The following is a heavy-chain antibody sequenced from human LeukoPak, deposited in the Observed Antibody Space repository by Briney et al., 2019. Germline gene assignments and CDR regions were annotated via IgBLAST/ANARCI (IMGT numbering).Heavy chain of an antibody. CDR3: ARGQRIAVAGPLFDY. CDR2: ISYDGSNK. D-gene: IGHD6-19*01. Sequence: PGGSLRLSCVVSGIIFRDAWMNWVRQAPGKGLEWVAVISYDGSNKYYADSVKGRFTISRDNSKNTLYLQMNSLRAEDTAVYYCARGQRIAVAGPLFDYWGQGTLVTVSS. CDR1: GIIFRDAW. J-gene: IGHJ4*02. V-gene: IGHV3-30*03.